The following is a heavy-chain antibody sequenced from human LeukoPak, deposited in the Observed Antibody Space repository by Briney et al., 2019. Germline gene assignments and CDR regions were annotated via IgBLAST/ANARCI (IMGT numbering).Heavy chain of an antibody. V-gene: IGHV3-30*18. CDR1: GFTFSSYG. J-gene: IGHJ5*02. CDR2: ISYDGSNR. Sequence: GGSLRLSCAASGFTFSSYGMDWVRQAPGKGLEWVAVISYDGSNRYYGDSVKGRLTIYRDTCKNTLYLQMTSLRAEATAVYYCAKSTSRNRITFGGVENWFDPWGQGTLVTVSS. CDR3: AKSTSRNRITFGGVENWFDP. D-gene: IGHD3-16*01.